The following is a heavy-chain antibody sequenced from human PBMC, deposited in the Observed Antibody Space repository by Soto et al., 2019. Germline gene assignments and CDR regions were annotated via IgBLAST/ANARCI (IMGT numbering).Heavy chain of an antibody. CDR1: GGTFSSYT. Sequence: QVQLVQSGAEVKKPGSSVKVSCKASGGTFSSYTISWVRQAPGQGLEWMGRIIPILGIANYAQTCQGRVTITANKSTGTTYIELSSLRSEDTAVYYLARDLVGYYDSSGYPLYWGQGTLVTVSS. V-gene: IGHV1-69*08. D-gene: IGHD3-22*01. CDR3: ARDLVGYYDSSGYPLY. CDR2: IIPILGIA. J-gene: IGHJ4*02.